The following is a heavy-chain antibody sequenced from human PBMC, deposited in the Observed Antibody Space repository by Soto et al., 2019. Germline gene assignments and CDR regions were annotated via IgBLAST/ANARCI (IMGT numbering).Heavy chain of an antibody. D-gene: IGHD6-19*01. Sequence: QVQLVESGGGVVQPGRSLRLSCAASGFTFSSYAMHWVRQAPGKGLEWVAVISYDGSNKYYADSVKGRFTISRDNSKNTLYLQMNSLRAEDTAVYYCARRPAGGGWYGGWAWYFDLWGRGTLVTVSS. CDR3: ARRPAGGGWYGGWAWYFDL. J-gene: IGHJ2*01. V-gene: IGHV3-30-3*01. CDR2: ISYDGSNK. CDR1: GFTFSSYA.